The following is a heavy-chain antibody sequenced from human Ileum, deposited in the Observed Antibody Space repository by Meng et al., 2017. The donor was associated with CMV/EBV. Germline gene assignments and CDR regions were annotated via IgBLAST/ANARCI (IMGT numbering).Heavy chain of an antibody. J-gene: IGHJ4*02. Sequence: QVQLVQSGAEVKKPGASVKVSCKTSGYTFTSNNIIWVRQAPGQGPEWMGWIDTNTGNPTYAQGFTGRFVFSLDTSVNTAYLQISSLKAEDTAVYYRARDGLSGRYFDYWGQGTLVTVSS. CDR3: ARDGLSGRYFDY. D-gene: IGHD1-26*01. CDR1: GYTFTSNN. V-gene: IGHV7-4-1*02. CDR2: IDTNTGNP.